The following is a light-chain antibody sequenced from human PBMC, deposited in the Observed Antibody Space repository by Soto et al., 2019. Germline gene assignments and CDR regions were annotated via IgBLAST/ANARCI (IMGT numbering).Light chain of an antibody. CDR2: EVS. Sequence: QSVLSHPASMCGYPGQTINISCTGSSRVVGAPKFVSWYRCHHGKVPDVFVYEVSSRPSEISNCFSGSKSGNTASLTISRLQAEYEADYHCKLFTSRNSSVIGSGSKV. J-gene: IGLJ1*01. CDR3: KLFTSRNSSV. V-gene: IGLV2-14*01. CDR1: SRVVGAPKF.